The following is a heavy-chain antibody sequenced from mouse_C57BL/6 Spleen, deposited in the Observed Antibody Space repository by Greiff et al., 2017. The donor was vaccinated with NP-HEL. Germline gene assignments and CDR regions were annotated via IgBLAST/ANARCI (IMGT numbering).Heavy chain of an antibody. D-gene: IGHD2-4*01. Sequence: EVQLVESGPGLVKPSQSLSLTCSVTGYSITSGYYWNWIRQFPGNKLEWMGYISYDGSNNYNPSLKNRISITRDTSKNQFFLKLNSVTTEDTATYYCAREGVSYYDYDGYACWGQGTLVTVAA. CDR3: AREGVSYYDYDGYAC. CDR2: ISYDGSN. CDR1: GYSITSGYY. V-gene: IGHV3-6*01. J-gene: IGHJ3*01.